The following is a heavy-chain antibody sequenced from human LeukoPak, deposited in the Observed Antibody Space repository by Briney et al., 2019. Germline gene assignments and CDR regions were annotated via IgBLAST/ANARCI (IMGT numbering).Heavy chain of an antibody. V-gene: IGHV3-9*01. J-gene: IGHJ3*02. CDR1: GFTFDDYA. CDR2: ISWNSGSI. D-gene: IGHD6-13*01. CDR3: AKVEMSSSWYLGAFDI. Sequence: HPGGSLRLSCAASGFTFDDYAMHWVRQAPGKGLEWVSGISWNSGSIGYADSVKGRFTISRDNAKNSLYLQMNSLRAEDTALYYCAKVEMSSSWYLGAFDIWGKGQWSPSLQ.